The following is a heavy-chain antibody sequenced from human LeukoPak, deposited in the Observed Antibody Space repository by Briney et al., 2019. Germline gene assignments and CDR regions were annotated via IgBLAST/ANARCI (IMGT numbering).Heavy chain of an antibody. CDR2: IWYDRSNK. V-gene: IGHV3-33*01. D-gene: IGHD4-23*01. CDR1: GFTFSSYG. CDR3: ARDPYDGGKGPFDY. J-gene: IGHJ4*02. Sequence: GGSLRLSCAASGFTFSSYGMHWVRHAPGKGREWVAVIWYDRSNKYYADSVKGRFTISRDNSKNTLYLQMNSLRAEDTAVYYCARDPYDGGKGPFDYWGQGTLVTVSS.